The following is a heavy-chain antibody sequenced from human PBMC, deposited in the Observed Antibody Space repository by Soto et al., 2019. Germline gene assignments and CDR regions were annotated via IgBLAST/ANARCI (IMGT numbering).Heavy chain of an antibody. V-gene: IGHV4-59*01. CDR3: ARDLGIGSSGPFAY. CDR1: GDSITDYY. J-gene: IGHJ4*02. D-gene: IGHD6-13*01. CDR2: IYHSGNT. Sequence: PSETLSLTCTVSGDSITDYYWSWIRQAPGKGLEWIGFIYHSGNTNYKSSLKGRVTMSMDTSKSQFFLKLTSVTAADTAVYYCARDLGIGSSGPFAYWGQGALVTVSS.